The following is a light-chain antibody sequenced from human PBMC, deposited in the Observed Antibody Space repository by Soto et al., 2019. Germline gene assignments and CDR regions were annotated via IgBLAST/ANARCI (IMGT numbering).Light chain of an antibody. J-gene: IGKJ3*01. Sequence: EIVMTQSPATLSVSPGERATLSCRASQSVSSNLAWYQQKPGQAPRLLIYGASTRATGIPARFSGSGSGTEFTLTISSLQSEDFAAYYCQQYNNFQITFGPGTKVDIK. CDR3: QQYNNFQIT. V-gene: IGKV3-15*01. CDR1: QSVSSN. CDR2: GAS.